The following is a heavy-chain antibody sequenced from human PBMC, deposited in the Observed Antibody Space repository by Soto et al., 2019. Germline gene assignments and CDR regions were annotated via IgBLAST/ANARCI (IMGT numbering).Heavy chain of an antibody. CDR2: IIPILGIA. Sequence: ASVKVSCKASGGTFSSYTISWVRQAPGQGLEWMGRIIPILGIANYAQKFQGRVTITADKSTSTAYMELSSRRSEDTAVYYCARVSRADSVVAARYWGQGTLVTVSS. J-gene: IGHJ4*02. CDR3: ARVSRADSVVAARY. CDR1: GGTFSSYT. D-gene: IGHD2-15*01. V-gene: IGHV1-69*02.